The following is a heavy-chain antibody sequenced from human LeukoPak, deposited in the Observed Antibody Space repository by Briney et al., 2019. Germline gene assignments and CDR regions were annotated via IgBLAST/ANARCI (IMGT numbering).Heavy chain of an antibody. Sequence: ASVKVSCKASGYSFTSYGISWVRQAPGQRPEWMGWINAYNGKTKYSQKFQDRLTITRDTSASTAYLELSSLTSEDTAVYYCARGPRAAADDYWGQGSLVTVSS. CDR1: GYSFTSYG. CDR3: ARGPRAAADDY. D-gene: IGHD6-13*01. J-gene: IGHJ4*02. V-gene: IGHV1-18*01. CDR2: INAYNGKT.